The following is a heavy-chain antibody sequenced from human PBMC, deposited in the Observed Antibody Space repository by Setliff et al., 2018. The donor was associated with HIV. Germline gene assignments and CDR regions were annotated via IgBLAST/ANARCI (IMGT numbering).Heavy chain of an antibody. D-gene: IGHD3-22*01. J-gene: IGHJ4*02. Sequence: SETLSLTCTVSGGSISSSSYYWGCIRQPPGKGLEWIGSIYYTGSANYNPSLKSRVTMSVDTSKNQFSLKLSSVTAADTAVYNCASGYQYDSSGYYYVTPIDYWGQGTLVTVSS. CDR3: ASGYQYDSSGYYYVTPIDY. CDR2: IYYTGSA. V-gene: IGHV4-39*01. CDR1: GGSISSSSYY.